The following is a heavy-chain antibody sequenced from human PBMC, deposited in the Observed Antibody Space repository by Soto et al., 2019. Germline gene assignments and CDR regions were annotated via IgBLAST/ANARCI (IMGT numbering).Heavy chain of an antibody. CDR1: GGSICSGGYY. CDR3: ARDQSSWPYGMDV. D-gene: IGHD6-13*01. CDR2: IYYSGST. J-gene: IGHJ6*02. Sequence: TSETLSLTCTVSGGSICSGGYYWSWIRQHPGKGLEWIGYIYYSGSTYYNPSLKSRVTISVDTSKNQFSLKLSSVTGADTAVYYCARDQSSWPYGMDVWGQGTTVPSP. V-gene: IGHV4-31*03.